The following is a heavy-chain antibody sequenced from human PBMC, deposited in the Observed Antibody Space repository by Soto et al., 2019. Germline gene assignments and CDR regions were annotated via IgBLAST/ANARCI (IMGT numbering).Heavy chain of an antibody. Sequence: PGGSLRLSCAASGFTFDDYAMHWGRQAPGKGLEWVSGISWNSGSIGYADSVKGRFTIPRDNAKNSLYLQMNSLRAEDTALYYCAKDKIIPVAGTSGMDVWGQGTTATVSS. V-gene: IGHV3-9*01. CDR2: ISWNSGSI. D-gene: IGHD6-19*01. CDR1: GFTFDDYA. CDR3: AKDKIIPVAGTSGMDV. J-gene: IGHJ6*02.